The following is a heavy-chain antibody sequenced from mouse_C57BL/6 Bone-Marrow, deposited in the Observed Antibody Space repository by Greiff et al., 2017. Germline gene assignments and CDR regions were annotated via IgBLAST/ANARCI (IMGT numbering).Heavy chain of an antibody. CDR2: IWWDDDK. Sequence: QVTLKESGPGILQPSQTLSLTCSFSGFSLSTFGMGVGWIRQPSGKGLEWLAHIWWDDDKYYNPALKSWLTISQDTSKNQVFLKIAKVDTADTATYDCARTPPDGYYEAWFAYWGQGTLVTVSA. D-gene: IGHD2-3*01. J-gene: IGHJ3*01. CDR1: GFSLSTFGMG. V-gene: IGHV8-8*01. CDR3: ARTPPDGYYEAWFAY.